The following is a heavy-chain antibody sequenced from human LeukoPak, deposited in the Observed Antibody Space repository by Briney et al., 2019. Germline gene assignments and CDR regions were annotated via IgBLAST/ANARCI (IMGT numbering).Heavy chain of an antibody. CDR1: GFTFSSYG. CDR2: ISSSDSPI. Sequence: GGSLRLSCAASGFTFSSYGMTWVRQAPGKGLEWVSYISSSDSPIYYADSVKGRFTISRNNAKNSLYLQMNSLRAEDTAVYYCARGDGYNSYYFDYWGQGTLVTVSS. CDR3: ARGDGYNSYYFDY. J-gene: IGHJ4*02. V-gene: IGHV3-48*04. D-gene: IGHD5-24*01.